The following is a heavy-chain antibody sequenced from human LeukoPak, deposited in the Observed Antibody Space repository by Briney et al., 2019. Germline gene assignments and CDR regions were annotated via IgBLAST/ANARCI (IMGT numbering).Heavy chain of an antibody. Sequence: PGGSLRLSCAASGFTFSSYAMHWVRQAPGKGLEWVAVISYDGSNKYYADSVKGRFTISRDNSKNTLYLQMNSLRAEDTAVYYCAKDNRRAHYFDYWGQGTLVTVSS. V-gene: IGHV3-30*04. CDR3: AKDNRRAHYFDY. CDR1: GFTFSSYA. CDR2: ISYDGSNK. J-gene: IGHJ4*02.